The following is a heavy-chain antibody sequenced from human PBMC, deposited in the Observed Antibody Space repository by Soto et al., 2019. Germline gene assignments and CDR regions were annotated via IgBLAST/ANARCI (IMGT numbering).Heavy chain of an antibody. D-gene: IGHD2-15*01. V-gene: IGHV4-39*01. CDR3: ARHGHCSGGSRYDTPQMDV. CDR2: IYYRGST. Sequence: SQTMSLTSTLSTGSLSSIRSYWGWIRQNPGKGLEWIGSIYYRGSTYYNPSLKSRVTKAVDTSKNQFSLKLSSVTAADTAVYYCARHGHCSGGSRYDTPQMDVWGQGTTVTVSS. J-gene: IGHJ6*02. CDR1: TGSLSSIRSY.